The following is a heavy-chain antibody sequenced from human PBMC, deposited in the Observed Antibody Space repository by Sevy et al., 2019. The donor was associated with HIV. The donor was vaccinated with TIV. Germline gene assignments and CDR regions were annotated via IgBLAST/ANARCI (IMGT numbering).Heavy chain of an antibody. J-gene: IGHJ6*02. V-gene: IGHV1-2*02. CDR3: ARVRFVVVVAATLGYYGMDV. Sequence: ASVKVSCKASGYTFTGYYMHWVRQAPGQGLEWMGWINPNSGGTNYAQKFQGRVTMTRDTSISTAYMVLSRLRSDDTAVYYCARVRFVVVVAATLGYYGMDVWGQGTTVTVSS. D-gene: IGHD2-15*01. CDR2: INPNSGGT. CDR1: GYTFTGYY.